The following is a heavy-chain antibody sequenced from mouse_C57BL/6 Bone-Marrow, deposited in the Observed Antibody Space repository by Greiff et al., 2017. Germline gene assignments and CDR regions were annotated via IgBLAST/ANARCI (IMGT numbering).Heavy chain of an antibody. CDR1: GYTFTSYW. CDR2: IDPSDSYT. CDR3: ARGAYYFDY. Sequence: QVQLQQPGAELVMPGASVKLSCKASGYTFTSYWMHWVKQRPGQGLEWIGEIDPSDSYTNYNQKFKGKSTLTVDKSSSTAYMQLSSLTPEDSAVYYCARGAYYFDYWGQGTTLTVSS. V-gene: IGHV1-69*01. J-gene: IGHJ2*01.